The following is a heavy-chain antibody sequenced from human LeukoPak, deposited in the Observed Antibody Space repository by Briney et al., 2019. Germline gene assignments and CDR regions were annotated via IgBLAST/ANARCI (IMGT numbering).Heavy chain of an antibody. Sequence: GGFLRLSCAASGFTFSSSGMHWVCQAPGKGLEWVAVILYNGSKYYADSVKGRFTISRDNSKNTLYLQMNSLRVEDTAVYYCARAGGYCSGGSCYRGYSWFDPWGQGTLVTVSS. V-gene: IGHV3-33*01. CDR3: ARAGGYCSGGSCYRGYSWFDP. CDR2: ILYNGSK. D-gene: IGHD2-15*01. CDR1: GFTFSSSG. J-gene: IGHJ5*02.